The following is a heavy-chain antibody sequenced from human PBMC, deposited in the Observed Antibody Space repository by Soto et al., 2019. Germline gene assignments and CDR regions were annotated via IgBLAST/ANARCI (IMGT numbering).Heavy chain of an antibody. CDR3: AKDGPYYYGSGRGYFDY. V-gene: IGHV3-23*01. J-gene: IGHJ4*02. D-gene: IGHD3-10*01. Sequence: GGSLRLSCAASGFTFSSYAMSWVRQAPGKGLEWVSAISGSGGSTYYADSVKGRFTISRDNSKNTLYLQMNSLRAEDTAVYYCAKDGPYYYGSGRGYFDYWGQGTLVTVSS. CDR2: ISGSGGST. CDR1: GFTFSSYA.